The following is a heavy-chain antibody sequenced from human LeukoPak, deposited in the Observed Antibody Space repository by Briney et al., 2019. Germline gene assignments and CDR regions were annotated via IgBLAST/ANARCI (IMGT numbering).Heavy chain of an antibody. V-gene: IGHV1-8*01. CDR3: ARGPDGDYAFDI. D-gene: IGHD4-17*01. J-gene: IGHJ3*02. CDR1: GYTFTSYD. Sequence: ASVKVSCKASGYTFTSYDINWVRQATGQGLEWMGWMNPNSGNTGYAQKFQGRVTMTRNTSISTAYTELSSLRSEDTAVCYCARGPDGDYAFDIWGQGTMVTVSS. CDR2: MNPNSGNT.